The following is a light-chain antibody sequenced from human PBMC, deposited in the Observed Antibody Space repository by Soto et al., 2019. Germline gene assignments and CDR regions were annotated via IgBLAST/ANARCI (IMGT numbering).Light chain of an antibody. J-gene: IGLJ2*01. CDR1: SSDVGGYNY. Sequence: HSALTQPASVSGSPGQSITISCTGTSSDVGGYNYVSWYQQHPGKAPKLMIYDVSNRPSGVSNRFSGSKSGNTASLTISGLQAEDEADYYCSSYRSSSTSVVFVGRTKVAVL. V-gene: IGLV2-14*01. CDR2: DVS. CDR3: SSYRSSSTSVV.